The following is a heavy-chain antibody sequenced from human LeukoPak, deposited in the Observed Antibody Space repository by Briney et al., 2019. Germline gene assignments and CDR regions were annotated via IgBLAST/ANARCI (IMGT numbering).Heavy chain of an antibody. D-gene: IGHD3-9*01. Sequence: PGGSLRLSCPASGFTFSTYGMHWVRQAPGKGLEWVAVISYDGTNKYYTDSVKGRFTISRDNSKNTLYLQMNSLRPEDTAVYYCAKDSLAGYLRGYFDDWGQGTQDTVSS. J-gene: IGHJ4*02. V-gene: IGHV3-30*18. CDR2: ISYDGTNK. CDR3: AKDSLAGYLRGYFDD. CDR1: GFTFSTYG.